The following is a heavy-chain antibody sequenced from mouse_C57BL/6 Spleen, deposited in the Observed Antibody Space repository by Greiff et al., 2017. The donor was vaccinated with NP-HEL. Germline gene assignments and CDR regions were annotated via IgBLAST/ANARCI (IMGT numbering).Heavy chain of an antibody. CDR2: IDPSDSET. J-gene: IGHJ3*01. Sequence: VQLQQPGAELVRPGSSVKLSCKASGYTFTSYWMHWVKQRPIQGLEWIGNIDPSDSETHYNQKFKDKATLTVDKSSSPAYMQLSSLTSEDSAVYYCARSIEPIHYDGFAYWGQGTLVTVSA. V-gene: IGHV1-52*01. CDR3: ARSIEPIHYDGFAY. CDR1: GYTFTSYW. D-gene: IGHD1-2*01.